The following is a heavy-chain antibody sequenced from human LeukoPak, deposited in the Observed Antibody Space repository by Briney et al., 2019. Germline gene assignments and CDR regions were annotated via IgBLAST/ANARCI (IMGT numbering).Heavy chain of an antibody. CDR2: INPNSGGT. CDR3: ARGPYYFDY. J-gene: IGHJ4*02. Sequence: ASVKVSCKTSGYTFTDYYIHWVRQAPGQGLEWMGRINPNSGGTNSAQKFQDRVTMIRDTSLSTAYMELSNLKSDDTAIYYCARGPYYFDYWGQGTLVTVTS. V-gene: IGHV1-2*06. CDR1: GYTFTDYY.